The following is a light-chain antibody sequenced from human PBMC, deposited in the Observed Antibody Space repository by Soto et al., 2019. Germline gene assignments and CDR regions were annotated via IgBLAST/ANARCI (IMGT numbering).Light chain of an antibody. CDR2: EVT. CDR1: SRNVGGYNY. Sequence: QSALTQPASVSGSPGQPITIPSNETSRNVGGYNYVSWYQQHQGKAPKLIIYEVTNRPSGISNRFSGSKSGNTASLTISGLQAEDEADFYCSSYTTSSILYVFGTGTKLTVL. J-gene: IGLJ1*01. V-gene: IGLV2-14*01. CDR3: SSYTTSSILYV.